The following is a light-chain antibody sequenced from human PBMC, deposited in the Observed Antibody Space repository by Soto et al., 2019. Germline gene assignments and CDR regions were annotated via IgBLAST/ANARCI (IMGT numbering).Light chain of an antibody. CDR2: AAS. Sequence: DIQMTQSPYSLSASVGDRVTITCRASQSISSCLNWYQQKPGKAPTLLIYAASSLQSGVPSRFSGSGSWTDFTLTISSRQAEDFVTFYCQQSYSTPSFTFGPGTKVHIK. CDR1: QSISSC. J-gene: IGKJ3*01. CDR3: QQSYSTPSFT. V-gene: IGKV1-39*01.